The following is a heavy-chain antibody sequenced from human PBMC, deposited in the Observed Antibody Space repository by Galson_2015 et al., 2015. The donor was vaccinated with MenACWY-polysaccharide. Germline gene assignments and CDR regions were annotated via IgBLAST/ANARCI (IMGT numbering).Heavy chain of an antibody. CDR3: AISRGFSSGWQYFDY. CDR1: GFTFSSNA. Sequence: SLRLSCAPSGFTFSSNAMSWVRQAPGKGLEWVSAISGTGDSIRYADSVKGRFTISRDASKNTLYLQMSSLRAEDTALYYRAISRGFSSGWQYFDYWGQGTLVTVSA. D-gene: IGHD6-19*01. J-gene: IGHJ4*02. V-gene: IGHV3-23*01. CDR2: ISGTGDSI.